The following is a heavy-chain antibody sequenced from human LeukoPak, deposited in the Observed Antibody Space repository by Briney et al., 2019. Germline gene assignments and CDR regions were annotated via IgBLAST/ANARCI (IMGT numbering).Heavy chain of an antibody. D-gene: IGHD6-19*01. Sequence: GRSLRLSCEASGFTFSSYGMHWVRQAPGQGLEWVAVISYDGSNKYYADSVKGRFTISRDNSKNTLYLQMNSLRAEDTAVYYCAKGSWYSSGWHGEGWFDPWGQGTLVTVSS. V-gene: IGHV3-30*18. CDR1: GFTFSSYG. CDR3: AKGSWYSSGWHGEGWFDP. J-gene: IGHJ5*02. CDR2: ISYDGSNK.